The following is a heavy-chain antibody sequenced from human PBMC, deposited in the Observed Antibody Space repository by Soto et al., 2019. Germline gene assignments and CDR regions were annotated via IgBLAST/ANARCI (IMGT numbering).Heavy chain of an antibody. CDR3: ASDVSYAFDY. V-gene: IGHV3-48*02. Sequence: EVQLVESGGGLVQPGGSLRLSCAASGFIFTSYSMNWVRQAPGKGLEWLSYIRIDSNHIGYADSVRGRFTISIDIAKNSLYLQMNSRRDEDTAVYYCASDVSYAFDYWGQGTLVTVSS. CDR1: GFIFTSYS. J-gene: IGHJ4*02. CDR2: IRIDSNHI. D-gene: IGHD1-26*01.